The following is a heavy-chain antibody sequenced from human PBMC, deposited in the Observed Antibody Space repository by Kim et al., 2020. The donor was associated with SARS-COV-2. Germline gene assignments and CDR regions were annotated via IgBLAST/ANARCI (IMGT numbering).Heavy chain of an antibody. CDR3: ARERRIAAAGRPSAGFDY. J-gene: IGHJ4*02. D-gene: IGHD6-13*01. Sequence: KSRVTMSVDTSKNPFSLKLSSVTAADTAVYYCARERRIAAAGRPSAGFDYWGQGTLVTVSS. V-gene: IGHV4-4*06.